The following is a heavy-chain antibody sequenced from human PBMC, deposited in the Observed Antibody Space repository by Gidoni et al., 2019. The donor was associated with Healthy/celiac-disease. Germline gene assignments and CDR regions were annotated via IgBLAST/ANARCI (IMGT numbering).Heavy chain of an antibody. Sequence: APGKGLEWVAVIWYDGSNKYYADSVKGRFTISRDNSKNTLYLQMNSLRAEDTAVYYCARDSSGYYQTGYFDLWGRGTLVTVSS. CDR2: IWYDGSNK. CDR3: ARDSSGYYQTGYFDL. J-gene: IGHJ2*01. V-gene: IGHV3-33*01. D-gene: IGHD3-22*01.